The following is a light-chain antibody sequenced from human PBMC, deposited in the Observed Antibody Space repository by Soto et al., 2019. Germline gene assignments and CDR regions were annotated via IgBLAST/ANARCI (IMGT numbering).Light chain of an antibody. CDR2: WAS. CDR1: QSILYNSNNNNY. V-gene: IGKV4-1*01. J-gene: IGKJ2*01. Sequence: DIVMTQSPDPLAVSLGERATIDCKSSQSILYNSNNNNYLAWYQQKPGQPPKLLFYWASIRESGVPDRFSGSGSGTDFTLTISSLQAEDVAVYYCHQYYSLPYTFGQGTKLEIK. CDR3: HQYYSLPYT.